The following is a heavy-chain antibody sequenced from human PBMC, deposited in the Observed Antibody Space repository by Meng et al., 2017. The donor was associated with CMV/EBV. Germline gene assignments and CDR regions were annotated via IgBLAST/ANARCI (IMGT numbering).Heavy chain of an antibody. CDR1: GGSFSGYY. D-gene: IGHD6-13*01. Sequence: QVQLLPGGAGLLKPSETLSLTCAVYGGSFSGYYWSWIRQPPGKGLEWIGEINHSGSTNYNPSLKSRVTISVDTSKNQFSLKLSSVTAADTAVYYCARGRGSWYFVDYWGQGTLVTVSS. CDR3: ARGRGSWYFVDY. CDR2: INHSGST. V-gene: IGHV4-34*01. J-gene: IGHJ4*02.